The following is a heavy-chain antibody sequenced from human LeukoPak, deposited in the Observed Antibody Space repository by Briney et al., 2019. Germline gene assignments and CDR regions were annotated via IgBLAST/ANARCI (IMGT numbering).Heavy chain of an antibody. CDR3: ARVIWSGYYQIDY. Sequence: PGGSLRLSCAASEFTFSSYSMNWVRQAPGKGLEWVSYITNSGNSKSYADSVKGRFTISRDNAKNSLYLQMNSLRAEDTAVYYCARVIWSGYYQIDYWGQGTLVTVSS. CDR2: ITNSGNSK. D-gene: IGHD3-3*01. J-gene: IGHJ4*02. V-gene: IGHV3-48*01. CDR1: EFTFSSYS.